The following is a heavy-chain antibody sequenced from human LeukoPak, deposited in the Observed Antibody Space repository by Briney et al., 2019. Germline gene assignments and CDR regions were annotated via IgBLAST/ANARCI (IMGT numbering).Heavy chain of an antibody. Sequence: SETLSLTCTVSGGSISTYYWSWIRQPPGKGLEGIGYIYYSGTTNYNPSLKSRVTISLDTSKNQFSLKLSSVTAADTAVYYCARPNQLGATGGTDAFDIWGQGTMVTVSS. CDR3: ARPNQLGATGGTDAFDI. V-gene: IGHV4-59*08. CDR2: IYYSGTT. CDR1: GGSISTYY. D-gene: IGHD1-26*01. J-gene: IGHJ3*02.